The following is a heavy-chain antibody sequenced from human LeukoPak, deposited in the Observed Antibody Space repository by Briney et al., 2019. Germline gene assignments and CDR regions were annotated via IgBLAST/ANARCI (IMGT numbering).Heavy chain of an antibody. D-gene: IGHD4-17*01. Sequence: GGSLRLSCAASGFTVSSNYMSWVRQAPGKGLEWVSVIYSGGSTYYADSVKGRFTISRDNSKNTLYLQMNSLRAGDTAVYYCARAYYGDASFDYWGQGTLVTVPS. CDR2: IYSGGST. CDR1: GFTVSSNY. V-gene: IGHV3-53*01. J-gene: IGHJ4*02. CDR3: ARAYYGDASFDY.